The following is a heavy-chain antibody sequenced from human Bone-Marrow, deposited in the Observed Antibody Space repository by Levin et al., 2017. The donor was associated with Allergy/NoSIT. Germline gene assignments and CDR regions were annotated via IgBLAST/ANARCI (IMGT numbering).Heavy chain of an antibody. J-gene: IGHJ3*02. CDR1: GFTFSGSA. CDR3: TRSYCTGGVCPLDAFDI. CDR2: IRSKANSYAT. Sequence: PGGSLRLSCAASGFTFSGSAMHWVRQASGKGLEWVGRIRSKANSYATAYAASVKGRFTISRDDSKNTAYLQMNSLKTEDTAVYYCTRSYCTGGVCPLDAFDIWGQGTMVTVSS. D-gene: IGHD2-8*02. V-gene: IGHV3-73*01.